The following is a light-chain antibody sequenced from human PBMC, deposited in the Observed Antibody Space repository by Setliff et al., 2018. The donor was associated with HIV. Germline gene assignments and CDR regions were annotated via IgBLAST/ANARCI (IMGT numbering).Light chain of an antibody. Sequence: QSVLTQPPSASGSPGQSVTISCTGTSSDVGGYNFVSWYQHHPGNAPKLMIHDVSKRPSGVPDRFSGSKSGNTASLTVSGLQAEDEADYYCSSYAGSSFYVFGTGTKVTVL. V-gene: IGLV2-8*01. CDR3: SSYAGSSFYV. CDR2: DVS. CDR1: SSDVGGYNF. J-gene: IGLJ1*01.